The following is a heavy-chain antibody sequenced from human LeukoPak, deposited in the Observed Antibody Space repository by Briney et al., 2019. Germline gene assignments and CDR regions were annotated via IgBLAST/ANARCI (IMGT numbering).Heavy chain of an antibody. CDR3: ARDRRAVFGELGPDAFDI. CDR2: IIPIFGTA. D-gene: IGHD3-10*01. V-gene: IGHV1-69*05. Sequence: ASVKVSCKASGGTFSSYAISWVRQAPGQGVEWMGGIIPIFGTANFAQKFQGRVTITTDESTSTAYMELSSLRSEDTAVYYCARDRRAVFGELGPDAFDIWGQGTMVTVSS. J-gene: IGHJ3*02. CDR1: GGTFSSYA.